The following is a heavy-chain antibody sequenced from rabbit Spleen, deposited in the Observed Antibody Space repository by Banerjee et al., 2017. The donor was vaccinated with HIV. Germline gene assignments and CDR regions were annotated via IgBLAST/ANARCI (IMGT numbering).Heavy chain of an antibody. CDR3: ARDTGTSFSSYGMDL. D-gene: IGHD7-1*01. CDR2: IAGDSSGFT. V-gene: IGHV1S40*01. Sequence: QSLEESGGDLVKPGASLTLTCTASGFSFSSSDYMCWVRQAPGKGLEWISRIAGDSSGFTYSATWAKGRFTCSKTSSTTVTLQMTSVTVADTATYFCARDTGTSFSSYGMDLWGPGTLVTVS. J-gene: IGHJ6*01. CDR1: GFSFSSSDY.